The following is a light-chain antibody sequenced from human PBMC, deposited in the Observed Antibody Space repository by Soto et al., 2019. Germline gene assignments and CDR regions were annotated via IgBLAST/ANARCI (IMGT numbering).Light chain of an antibody. J-gene: IGKJ2*01. CDR1: QSVSSY. V-gene: IGKV3-11*01. CDR3: PQRSNWPYA. CDR2: DAS. Sequence: EIVLTQSPATLSLSPGERATLSCRASQSVSSYLAWYQQKPGQALRSLIHDASNRATGIPARFSGSGSGTDFTLTSSSLEPEDFASYSCPQRSNWPYAVGQGTKLEIK.